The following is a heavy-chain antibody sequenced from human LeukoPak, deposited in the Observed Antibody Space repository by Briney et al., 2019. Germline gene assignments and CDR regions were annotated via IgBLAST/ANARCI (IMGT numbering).Heavy chain of an antibody. Sequence: GESLKNSCKGSGYSVTNYWIGRVRQMPGKGLEWMGSIYPGDSDTRYSPSFQGQVTISADKSISTAYLQWSSLKASDTAMYYCARRGATVTTYLAFDIWGQGTMVTVSS. D-gene: IGHD4-17*01. V-gene: IGHV5-51*01. CDR3: ARRGATVTTYLAFDI. CDR2: IYPGDSDT. CDR1: GYSVTNYW. J-gene: IGHJ3*02.